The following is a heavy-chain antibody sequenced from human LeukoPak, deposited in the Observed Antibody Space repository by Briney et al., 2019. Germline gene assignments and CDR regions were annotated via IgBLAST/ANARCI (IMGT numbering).Heavy chain of an antibody. Sequence: SETLSLTCAVYGGSFSGYYWSWIRQPPGKGLEWIGEINHSGSTNYNPSLKSRVTISVDTSKNQFSLKLSSVTAADTAVYYCARGRGRYSGYDPAHYLDYWGQGTLVTVSS. CDR1: GGSFSGYY. D-gene: IGHD5-12*01. CDR2: INHSGST. J-gene: IGHJ4*02. CDR3: ARGRGRYSGYDPAHYLDY. V-gene: IGHV4-34*01.